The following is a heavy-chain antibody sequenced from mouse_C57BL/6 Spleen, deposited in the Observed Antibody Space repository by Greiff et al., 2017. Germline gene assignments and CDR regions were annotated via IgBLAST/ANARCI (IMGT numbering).Heavy chain of an antibody. Sequence: QVQLQQSGAELVKPGASVKISCKASGYAFSSYWMNWVKQRPGKGLEWIGQIYPGDGDTNYNGKFKGKATLTADKSSSTAYMQRSSLTSEDSAVYFCARVELYYDYLSWFAYWGQGTLVTVSA. CDR3: ARVELYYDYLSWFAY. CDR1: GYAFSSYW. CDR2: IYPGDGDT. V-gene: IGHV1-80*01. J-gene: IGHJ3*01. D-gene: IGHD2-4*01.